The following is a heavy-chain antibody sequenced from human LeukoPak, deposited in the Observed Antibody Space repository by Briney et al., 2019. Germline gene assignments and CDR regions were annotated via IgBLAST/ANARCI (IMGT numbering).Heavy chain of an antibody. CDR2: ISSSSSYI. D-gene: IGHD3-10*01. J-gene: IGHJ4*02. V-gene: IGHV3-21*01. Sequence: GGSLRLSCAASGFTFSSYAMSWVRQAPGKGLEWVSSISSSSSYIYYADSVKGRFTISRDNAKNSLYLQMNSLRAEDTAVYYCARDPFGRDYWGQGTLVTVSS. CDR1: GFTFSSYA. CDR3: ARDPFGRDY.